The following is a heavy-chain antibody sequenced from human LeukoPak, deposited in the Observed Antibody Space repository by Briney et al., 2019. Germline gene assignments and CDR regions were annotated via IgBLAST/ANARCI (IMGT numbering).Heavy chain of an antibody. J-gene: IGHJ4*02. CDR3: TVTGYSYGYGGSKMRSDY. Sequence: PGGSLRLSCAASGFTFSSYWMSWVRQAPGKGLEWVANIKQDGSEKYYVDSVKGRFTISRDNAKNSLYLQMNSLRAEDTAVYYCTVTGYSYGYGGSKMRSDYWGQGTLVTVSS. V-gene: IGHV3-7*01. CDR2: IKQDGSEK. D-gene: IGHD5-18*01. CDR1: GFTFSSYW.